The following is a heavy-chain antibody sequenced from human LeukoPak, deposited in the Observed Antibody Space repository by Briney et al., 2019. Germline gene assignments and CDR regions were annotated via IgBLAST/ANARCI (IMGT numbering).Heavy chain of an antibody. CDR3: ARSGGTYDYVWGSLNWFGP. J-gene: IGHJ5*02. Sequence: SETLSLTCAVSGGSVSSSNWWSWVRQPPGKGLEWIGEIYHRGSTNYNPSLRSRVTISVDKSKNQFFLKLSSVTAADTAVYYCARSGGTYDYVWGSLNWFGPWGQGTLVTVSS. D-gene: IGHD3-16*01. V-gene: IGHV4-4*02. CDR1: GGSVSSSNW. CDR2: IYHRGST.